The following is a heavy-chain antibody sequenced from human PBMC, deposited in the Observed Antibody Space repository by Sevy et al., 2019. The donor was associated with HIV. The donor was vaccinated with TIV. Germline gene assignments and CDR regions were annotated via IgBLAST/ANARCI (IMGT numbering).Heavy chain of an antibody. CDR1: GFTFSDFY. D-gene: IGHD3-10*01. J-gene: IGHJ2*01. V-gene: IGHV3-11*01. CDR3: AREGSLRYLDL. CDR2: ISSSDPTNGNTI. Sequence: GGSLRLSCAASGFTFSDFYMTWIRQTPGRGLEWLSYISSSDPTNGNTIYYADSVKGRFTISRDNAKKALYLQMNSLRAEDTAVYYCAREGSLRYLDLWGRGTLVTDSS.